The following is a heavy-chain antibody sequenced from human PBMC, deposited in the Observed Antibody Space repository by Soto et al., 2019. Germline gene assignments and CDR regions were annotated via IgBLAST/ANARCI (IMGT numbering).Heavy chain of an antibody. D-gene: IGHD3-16*01. CDR1: GFTFSSYW. CDR2: IKQDGSEK. CDR3: ARDSIWGSYLLGFDY. Sequence: GGSLRLSCAASGFTFSSYWMSWVRQAPGKGLEWVANIKQDGSEKYYVDSVKGRFTISRDNAKNSLYLQMNSLRAEDTAVYYCARDSIWGSYLLGFDYWGQGTLVTVSS. V-gene: IGHV3-7*01. J-gene: IGHJ4*02.